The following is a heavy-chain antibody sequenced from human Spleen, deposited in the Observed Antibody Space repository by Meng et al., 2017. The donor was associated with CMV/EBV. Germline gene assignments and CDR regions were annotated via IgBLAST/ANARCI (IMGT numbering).Heavy chain of an antibody. CDR3: TRHGGYDP. CDR2: IRGKANSYAT. J-gene: IGHJ5*02. Sequence: KLSCAASGFTFSGSAMHWVRQASGKGLEWVGRIRGKANSYATAYAASVKGRFTISRDDSKNTAYLQMNSLKAEDTAVYFCTRHGGYDPWGQGTLVTVSS. CDR1: GFTFSGSA. V-gene: IGHV3-73*01. D-gene: IGHD5-12*01.